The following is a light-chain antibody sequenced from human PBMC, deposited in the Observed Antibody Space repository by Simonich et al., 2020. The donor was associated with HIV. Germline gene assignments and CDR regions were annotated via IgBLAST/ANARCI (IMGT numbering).Light chain of an antibody. CDR1: QSLVHTDGNTY. Sequence: DIVMTQSPLSLPVTPGEPASISCRYSQSLVHTDGNTYLNWLQQGPGQSPRRLIYEVSNRDSGVPDRFSGSGSGTDFTLKISRVEAEDVGVYYCMQALQTPFTFGPGTKVDIK. J-gene: IGKJ3*01. V-gene: IGKV2-30*02. CDR2: EVS. CDR3: MQALQTPFT.